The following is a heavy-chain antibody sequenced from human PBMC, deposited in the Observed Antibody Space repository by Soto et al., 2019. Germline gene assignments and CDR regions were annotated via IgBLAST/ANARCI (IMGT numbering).Heavy chain of an antibody. Sequence: GGSLRLSCAAFGLTVSGKKYVAWVRQAPGEGLEWVSALYDVDGSFYADSVKGRFTTSSDSSKTTVYLQMNGLRPDDTAVYYCASWHEREHAYDVWGQGTTVTVSS. J-gene: IGHJ3*01. CDR1: GLTVSGKKY. D-gene: IGHD1-1*01. CDR2: LYDVDGS. CDR3: ASWHEREHAYDV. V-gene: IGHV3-53*01.